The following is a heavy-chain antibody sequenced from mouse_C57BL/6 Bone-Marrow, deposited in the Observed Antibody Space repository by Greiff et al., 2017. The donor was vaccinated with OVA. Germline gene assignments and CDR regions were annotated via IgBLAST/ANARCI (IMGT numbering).Heavy chain of an antibody. J-gene: IGHJ3*01. CDR2: ISSGSSTI. CDR3: ARPRDGYSAWFAY. D-gene: IGHD2-3*01. V-gene: IGHV5-17*01. Sequence: EVMLVESGGGLVKPGGSLKLSCAASGFTFSDYGMHWVRQAPEKGLEWVAYISSGSSTIYYADTVKGRFTISRDNAKNTLFLQMTSLRSEDTAMYYCARPRDGYSAWFAYWGQGTLVTVSA. CDR1: GFTFSDYG.